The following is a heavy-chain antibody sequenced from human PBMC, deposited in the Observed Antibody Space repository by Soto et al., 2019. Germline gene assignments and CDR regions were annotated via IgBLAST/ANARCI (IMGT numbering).Heavy chain of an antibody. CDR3: AIRPIAAAGYYYYGMDV. J-gene: IGHJ6*02. V-gene: IGHV5-51*01. D-gene: IGHD6-13*01. Sequence: GASLKISCKGSGYSFTSYWIGWVRQMPGKGLEWMGIIYPGDSDTRYSPSFQGQVTISADKSISTAYLQWSSLKASDTAMYYCAIRPIAAAGYYYYGMDVWGQGTTVTVSS. CDR1: GYSFTSYW. CDR2: IYPGDSDT.